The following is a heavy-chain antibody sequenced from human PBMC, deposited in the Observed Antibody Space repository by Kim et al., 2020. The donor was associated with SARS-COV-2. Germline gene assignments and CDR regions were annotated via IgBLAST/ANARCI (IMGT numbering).Heavy chain of an antibody. J-gene: IGHJ4*02. CDR2: IYHSGTT. CDR3: ARLWGGRSGYSET. V-gene: IGHV4-39*01. Sequence: SETLSLTCTVSGYSIATSVSGTGYYWGWLRQPPGKGLEWIGCIYHSGTTFNSPSLESRLLISVDTSKNQFSLNLSAVTAADTAVYYCARLWGGRSGYSETWGQGILVSVSS. CDR1: GYSIATSVSGTGYY. D-gene: IGHD5-12*01.